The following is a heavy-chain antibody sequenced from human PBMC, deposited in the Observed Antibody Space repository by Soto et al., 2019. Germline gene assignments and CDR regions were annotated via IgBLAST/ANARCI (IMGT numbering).Heavy chain of an antibody. CDR3: ARTSVGDYYFDY. CDR2: IYPDDSHT. CDR1: GYSFTNYW. V-gene: IGHV5-51*01. J-gene: IGHJ4*02. Sequence: GESLKISCKGSGYSFTNYWIAWVRQTPGKGLEWMGIIYPDDSHTRYSPSFQGQVTISADKSISTAYLQWSSLKASDTAMYYCARTSVGDYYFDYWGQGTLVTVSS. D-gene: IGHD4-17*01.